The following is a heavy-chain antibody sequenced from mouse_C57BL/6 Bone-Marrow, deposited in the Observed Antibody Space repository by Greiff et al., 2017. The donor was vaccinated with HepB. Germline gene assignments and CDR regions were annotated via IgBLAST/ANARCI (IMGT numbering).Heavy chain of an antibody. V-gene: IGHV3-6*01. CDR2: ISYDGSN. CDR1: GYSITSGYY. D-gene: IGHD2-4*01. Sequence: ESGPGLVKPSQSLSLTCSVTGYSITSGYYWNWIRQFPGNKLEWMGYISYDGSNNYNPSLKNRISITRDTSKNQFFLKLNSVATEDTATYYCAAYDYDVAWFAYWGQGTLVTVSA. CDR3: AAYDYDVAWFAY. J-gene: IGHJ3*01.